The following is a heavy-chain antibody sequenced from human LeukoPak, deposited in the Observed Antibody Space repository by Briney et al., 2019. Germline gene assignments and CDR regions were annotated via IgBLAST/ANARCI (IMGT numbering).Heavy chain of an antibody. CDR3: ARHVRAVAGTAGSAFDI. CDR2: IYYSGST. D-gene: IGHD6-19*01. CDR1: GGSISSSSYY. V-gene: IGHV4-39*01. Sequence: ASETLSLTCTVSGGSISSSSYYWGWIRQPPGKGLEWIGSIYYSGSTYYNPSLKSRVTISVDTSKNQFSLKLGSVTAADTAVYYCARHVRAVAGTAGSAFDIWGQGTMVTVSS. J-gene: IGHJ3*02.